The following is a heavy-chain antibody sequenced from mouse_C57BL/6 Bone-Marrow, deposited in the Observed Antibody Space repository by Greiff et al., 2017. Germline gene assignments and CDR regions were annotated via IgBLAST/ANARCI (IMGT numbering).Heavy chain of an antibody. CDR3: ARGERFAY. Sequence: QVQLQPPGAELVMPGASVKLSCKASGYTFTSYWLHWLKPRPGQCLEWLGEIDPSVISTNSPQTFKGKSTLTVDKSASTAYMQLSSLRSEDSAVYYCARGERFAYWGQGTLVTVSA. J-gene: IGHJ3*01. V-gene: IGHV1-69*01. CDR2: IDPSVIST. CDR1: GYTFTSYW.